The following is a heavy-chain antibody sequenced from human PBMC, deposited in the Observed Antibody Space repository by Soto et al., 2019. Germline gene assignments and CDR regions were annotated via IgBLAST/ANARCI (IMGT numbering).Heavy chain of an antibody. CDR3: ARDVRGVNYYYYYGMHV. D-gene: IGHD3-10*01. J-gene: IGHJ6*02. CDR1: GFTFSSYV. V-gene: IGHV3-30-3*01. CDR2: ISYDGSNK. Sequence: QVQLVETGGGVVQPGRSLRLSCAASGFTFSSYVMHWVRQAPGKGLEWVAVISYDGSNKYYADSVKGRFTISRDNSKNTLYLKMNSLRAEDTAVYYCARDVRGVNYYYYYGMHVWGQGTTVTVSS.